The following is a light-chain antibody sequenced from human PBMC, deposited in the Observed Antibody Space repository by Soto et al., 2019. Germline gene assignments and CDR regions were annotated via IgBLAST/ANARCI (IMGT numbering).Light chain of an antibody. J-gene: IGKJ1*01. CDR1: QSLSSSY. CDR3: QEYGSSRT. Sequence: EIVLTQSPGTLSLSPGERATLSCRASQSLSSSYLAWYQQKPGQAHRLLIYAASNRATGIPDRFSGSGSGRDFTLTISRLEPEDSAVYYCQEYGSSRTFGQGTKVEIK. CDR2: AAS. V-gene: IGKV3-20*01.